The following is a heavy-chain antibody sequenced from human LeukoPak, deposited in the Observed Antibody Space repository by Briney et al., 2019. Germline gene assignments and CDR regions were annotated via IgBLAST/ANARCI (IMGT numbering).Heavy chain of an antibody. CDR2: ISSSGST. CDR3: ARESDLSHYDRTDY. V-gene: IGHV4-61*02. J-gene: IGHJ4*02. Sequence: PSQTLSLTCAVSGGPITSNNYYWSWIRQPAGKGLEWIGRISSSGSTTCNPTLKSRVTISADTSKNQLSLKLNSVTAADTAVYYCARESDLSHYDRTDYWGQGTLVTVSS. D-gene: IGHD3-22*01. CDR1: GGPITSNNYY.